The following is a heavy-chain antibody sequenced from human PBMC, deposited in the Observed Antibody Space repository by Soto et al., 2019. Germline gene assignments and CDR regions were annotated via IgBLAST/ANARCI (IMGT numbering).Heavy chain of an antibody. CDR3: ASATYDFWSGSEGRYYFDY. V-gene: IGHV1-18*01. Sequence: GASVKVSCKASGYTFTSYGISWVRQAPGQGLEWMGWISAYNGNTNYAQKLQGRVTMTTDTSTSTAYMELRSLRSDDTAVYYCASATYDFWSGSEGRYYFDYWGQGTLVTVS. J-gene: IGHJ4*02. D-gene: IGHD3-3*01. CDR2: ISAYNGNT. CDR1: GYTFTSYG.